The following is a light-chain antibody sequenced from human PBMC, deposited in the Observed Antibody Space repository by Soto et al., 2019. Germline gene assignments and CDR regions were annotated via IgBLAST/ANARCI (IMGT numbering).Light chain of an antibody. CDR2: VAS. J-gene: IGKJ3*01. CDR3: QQAGT. CDR1: QSVSSN. Sequence: EIVMTQSPATLSVSPGERATLSCRASQSVSSNLAWYQQKPGQAPRLLIYVASTRATGIPARFSGSGSGTEFTLTIGSLQSEDFAVYYCQQAGTFGPGTKVDIK. V-gene: IGKV3-15*01.